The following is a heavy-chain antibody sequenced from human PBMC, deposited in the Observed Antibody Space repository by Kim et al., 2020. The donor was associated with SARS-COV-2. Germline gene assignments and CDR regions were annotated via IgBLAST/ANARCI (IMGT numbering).Heavy chain of an antibody. J-gene: IGHJ4*02. CDR3: AGGNWNM. D-gene: IGHD1-20*01. CDR2: GST. Sequence: GSTNYAQKVQGRVTMTRDTAIRPAYLEMSGLRSDDTAVYYCAGGNWNMWGQGTLVTVSS. V-gene: IGHV1-2*02.